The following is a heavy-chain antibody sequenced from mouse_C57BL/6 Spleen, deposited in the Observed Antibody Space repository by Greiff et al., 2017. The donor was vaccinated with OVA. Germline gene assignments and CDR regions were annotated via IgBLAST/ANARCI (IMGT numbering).Heavy chain of an antibody. D-gene: IGHD2-1*01. V-gene: IGHV1-5*01. J-gene: IGHJ3*01. CDR1: GYTFTSYW. CDR3: TSFYGNYGLFAY. CDR2: IYPGNSDT. Sequence: VQLQQSGTVLARPGASVKMSCKTSGYTFTSYWMHWVKQRPGQGLEWIGAIYPGNSDTSYNQKFKGKAKLTAVTSASTAYMELSSLTNEDSAVYYCTSFYGNYGLFAYWGQGTLVTVSA.